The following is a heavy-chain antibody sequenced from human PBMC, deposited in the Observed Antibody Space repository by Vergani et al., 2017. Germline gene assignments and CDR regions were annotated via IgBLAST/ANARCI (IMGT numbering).Heavy chain of an antibody. CDR2: IYHSGGA. V-gene: IGHV4-39*07. J-gene: IGHJ5*02. Sequence: QLHLQESGPGLVKPSETLSLTCTVSGDSITSSSYYWGWIRQPPGKGLEWIGNIYHSGGAYYNPSLKGRVTISVDTSKNQFSLTLTSVTAADTAVYYCASDTHSGQRADRWGQGILVTVTS. CDR3: ASDTHSGQRADR. CDR1: GDSITSSSYY. D-gene: IGHD6-19*01.